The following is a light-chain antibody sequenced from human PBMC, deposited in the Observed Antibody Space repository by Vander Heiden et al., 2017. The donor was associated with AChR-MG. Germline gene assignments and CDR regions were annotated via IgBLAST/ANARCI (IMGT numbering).Light chain of an antibody. CDR1: SSDVGAYNY. J-gene: IGLJ1*01. V-gene: IGLV2-14*03. CDR3: SSYISSSTPFYV. Sequence: QSALTQPASVSGSPGQSITISCPGTSSDVGAYNYVSWYQQHPGEAPKLMIRDVSNRPSGVSNRFSGSKSGNTASLTISGLQAEDEADYFCSSYISSSTPFYVFGTGTKVTVL. CDR2: DVS.